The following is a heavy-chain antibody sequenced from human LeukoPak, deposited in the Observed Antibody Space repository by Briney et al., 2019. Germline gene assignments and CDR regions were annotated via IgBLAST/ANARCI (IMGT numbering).Heavy chain of an antibody. D-gene: IGHD5-12*01. Sequence: PGGSLRLSCAASAFTFSSYGMNWVRQAPGKGLEWVSAISPSGDSTSYADSVKGRFTISRDNSKSTLYLQMNNLRAEDAAVYYCAKEHRYGGYHLDYWGQGTLVTVSS. CDR3: AKEHRYGGYHLDY. CDR1: AFTFSSYG. J-gene: IGHJ4*02. CDR2: ISPSGDST. V-gene: IGHV3-23*01.